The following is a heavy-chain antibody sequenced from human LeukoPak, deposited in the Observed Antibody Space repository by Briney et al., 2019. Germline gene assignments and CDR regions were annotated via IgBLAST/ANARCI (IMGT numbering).Heavy chain of an antibody. CDR1: GGSINNYY. Sequence: SVTLSLTCTVSGGSINNYYWSWIRQPPGKGLEWIGYIYDSGSTNYNPSLRSRVTTSLDTSKNQVSLELSSVTAADTAVYYCARDSGTTGEVKFDPWGQGTLVTVSS. J-gene: IGHJ5*02. D-gene: IGHD4-17*01. V-gene: IGHV4-59*01. CDR2: IYDSGST. CDR3: ARDSGTTGEVKFDP.